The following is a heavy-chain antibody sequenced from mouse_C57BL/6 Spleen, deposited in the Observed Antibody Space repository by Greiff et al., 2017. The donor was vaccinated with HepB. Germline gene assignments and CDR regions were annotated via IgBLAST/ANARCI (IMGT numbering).Heavy chain of an antibody. J-gene: IGHJ4*01. V-gene: IGHV1-50*01. CDR3: ARGGYLAMDY. CDR1: GYTFTSYW. D-gene: IGHD3-1*01. Sequence: QVQLKQPGAELVKPGASVKLSCKASGYTFTSYWMQWVKQRPGQGLEWIGEIDPSDSYTNYNQKFKGKATLTVDTSSSTAYMQLSSLTSEDSAVYYCARGGYLAMDYWGQGTSVTVSS. CDR2: IDPSDSYT.